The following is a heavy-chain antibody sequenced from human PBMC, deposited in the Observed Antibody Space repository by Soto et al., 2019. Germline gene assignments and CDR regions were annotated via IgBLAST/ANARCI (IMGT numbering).Heavy chain of an antibody. D-gene: IGHD3-22*01. CDR3: AAGDSSGYYGG. CDR1: GFTFTISS. CDR2: ITVGTGNT. Sequence: GASVKVSCKASGFTFTISSVQWVLQARGQRLDWIGWITVGTGNTNYAQKVQERVTITRDMSTSTAYMELSNLRSEDTAVYYCAAGDSSGYYGGWGQGTQVTVSS. V-gene: IGHV1-58*01. J-gene: IGHJ4*02.